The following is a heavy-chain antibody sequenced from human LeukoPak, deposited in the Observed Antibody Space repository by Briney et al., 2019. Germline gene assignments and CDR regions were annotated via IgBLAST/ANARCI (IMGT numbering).Heavy chain of an antibody. Sequence: SQTLSLTCTVSGGSISSGSYYWSWIRQPAGRGLEWIGRIYTSGSTNYNPSLKSRVTISVDTSKNQFSLKLSSVTAADTAVYYCARSLATFDDYWGQGTLVTVSS. CDR2: IYTSGST. V-gene: IGHV4-61*02. CDR3: ARSLATFDDY. CDR1: GGSISSGSYY. D-gene: IGHD3-16*01. J-gene: IGHJ4*02.